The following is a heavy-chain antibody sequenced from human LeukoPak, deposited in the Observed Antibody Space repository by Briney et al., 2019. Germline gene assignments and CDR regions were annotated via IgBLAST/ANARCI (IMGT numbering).Heavy chain of an antibody. CDR2: IYTSGST. Sequence: SETLSLTCTVSGGSISSYYWSWIRQPAGKGLEWIGRIYTSGSTNYNPSLKGRVTMSVDTSKNQFSLKLSSVTAADTAVYYCARDRYDILTGSGSFDYWGQGTLVTVSS. CDR3: ARDRYDILTGSGSFDY. V-gene: IGHV4-4*07. J-gene: IGHJ4*02. D-gene: IGHD3-9*01. CDR1: GGSISSYY.